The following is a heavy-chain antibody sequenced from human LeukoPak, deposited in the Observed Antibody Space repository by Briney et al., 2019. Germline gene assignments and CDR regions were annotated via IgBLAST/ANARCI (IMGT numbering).Heavy chain of an antibody. CDR3: ARDHYDSLTKSHGDAFDI. V-gene: IGHV3-21*01. D-gene: IGHD3-22*01. J-gene: IGHJ3*02. Sequence: GGSLRLPCAASGFTFSSYSMNWVRQAPRKGLEWVSSISSSSSYIYYADSVKGRFTISRDNAKDSLYLQMNSLRAEDTAVYYCARDHYDSLTKSHGDAFDIWGQGTMVTVSS. CDR2: ISSSSSYI. CDR1: GFTFSSYS.